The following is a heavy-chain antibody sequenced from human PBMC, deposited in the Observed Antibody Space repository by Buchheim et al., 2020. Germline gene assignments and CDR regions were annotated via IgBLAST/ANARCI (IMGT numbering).Heavy chain of an antibody. V-gene: IGHV3-30*03. CDR2: ISYDGSNK. Sequence: QVQLVESGGGVVQPGRSLRLSCAASGFTFSSYGMHWVRQAPGKGLEWVAVISYDGSNKYYADSVKGRFTISRDNSKNTLYLQMNSRRADDTAVYYCYEVSYDSSRAFDSWGQGTL. J-gene: IGHJ5*01. CDR1: GFTFSSYG. D-gene: IGHD3-22*01. CDR3: YEVSYDSSRAFDS.